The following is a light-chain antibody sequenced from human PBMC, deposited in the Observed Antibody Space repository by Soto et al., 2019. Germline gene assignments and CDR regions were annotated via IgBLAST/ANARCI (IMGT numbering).Light chain of an antibody. V-gene: IGKV1-5*03. CDR3: LQDYNYPRT. Sequence: DIQMTQSPPTLSASVGDSVTITCRASESISSWLAWYQQKPGKAPRLLIYKASSLESGVPSRFSGSGSGTDFTLTISSLQPEDFATYYCLQDYNYPRTFGQGTKVDIK. CDR1: ESISSW. J-gene: IGKJ1*01. CDR2: KAS.